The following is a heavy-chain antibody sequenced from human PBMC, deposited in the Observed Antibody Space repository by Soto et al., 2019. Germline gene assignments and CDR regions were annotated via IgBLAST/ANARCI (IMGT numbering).Heavy chain of an antibody. CDR1: GFTFSDSW. V-gene: IGHV3-7*01. J-gene: IGHJ4*02. D-gene: IGHD5-18*01. Sequence: EVRLVESGGALVQPGGSLRLSCAASGFTFSDSWMGWVRQAPGKGLEWVANIKQDGSQTPYQPSLRGRFVISRDNTLKTRELHMSSLRAEDTAVYYCVRESTWLRHYDSWGQGTVVTVSS. CDR2: IKQDGSQT. CDR3: VRESTWLRHYDS.